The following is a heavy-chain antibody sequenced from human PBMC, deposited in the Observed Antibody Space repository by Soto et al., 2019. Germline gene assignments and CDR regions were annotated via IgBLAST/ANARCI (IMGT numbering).Heavy chain of an antibody. CDR2: INHSGST. CDR3: AREVRAYGMDG. CDR1: GGSFSGYY. J-gene: IGHJ6*02. Sequence: SETLSLSCAVYGGSFSGYYWSWIRQPPGKGLEWIGEINHSGSTNYNPSLKSRVTISVDTSKNQFSLKLSSVTAADTAVYYCAREVRAYGMDGWGQGTTVTVCS. V-gene: IGHV4-34*01. D-gene: IGHD3-22*01.